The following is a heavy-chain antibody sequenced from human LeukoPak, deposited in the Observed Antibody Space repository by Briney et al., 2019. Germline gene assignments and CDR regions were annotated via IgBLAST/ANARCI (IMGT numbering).Heavy chain of an antibody. CDR2: IYYSGST. CDR3: ARVGTDLASRFDP. J-gene: IGHJ5*02. V-gene: IGHV4-59*01. CDR1: GGSISSYY. D-gene: IGHD2-8*02. Sequence: PSETLSLTCTVSGGSISSYYCSWIRQPPGQGLEWIGYIYYSGSTNYNPSLKSRVTISLDTSKNQFSLKLSSVTAADTAVYYCARVGTDLASRFDPWGQGTLVTVSS.